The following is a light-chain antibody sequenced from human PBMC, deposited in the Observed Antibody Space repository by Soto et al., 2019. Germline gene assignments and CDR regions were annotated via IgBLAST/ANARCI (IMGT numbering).Light chain of an antibody. CDR3: QQYGRT. V-gene: IGKV3-20*01. J-gene: IGKJ1*01. CDR1: QSVSSGY. CDR2: GAS. Sequence: EIVFTHSPGNQSFSPGEKAHLSCRASQSVSSGYLAWYQQKPGQAPRLLIYGASSRATGIPDRFSGSGSGTDFTLTISRLEPEDFAVYYCQQYGRTFGQGTKVDIK.